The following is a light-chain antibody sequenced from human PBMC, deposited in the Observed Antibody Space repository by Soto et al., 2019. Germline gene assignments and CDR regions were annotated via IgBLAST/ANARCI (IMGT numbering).Light chain of an antibody. CDR1: QSVSSN. V-gene: IGKV3-15*01. J-gene: IGKJ1*01. Sequence: IVLTQSPGTLSLSPGERATLSCRAGQSVSSNYLAWYQQKAGQAPRLLIYGASTRATGIPARFSGSGSGTEFTLTISGLQSEDFAVYYCQQYSIWRTFGQGTKVDI. CDR3: QQYSIWRT. CDR2: GAS.